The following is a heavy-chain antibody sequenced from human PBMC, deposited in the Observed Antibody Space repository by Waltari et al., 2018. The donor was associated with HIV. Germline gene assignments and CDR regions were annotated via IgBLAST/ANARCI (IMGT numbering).Heavy chain of an antibody. CDR3: VKERGPFNGFDI. CDR1: GFTFSGYG. Sequence: QVYLMESGGGVVQPGGSLKLSCAASGFTFSGYGMHWVRQAPGKGLGWVGVIWSEGDNKFYADSVRGRFTFPRNNSKYTLSLQMNSLRAEDTALYYCVKERGPFNGFDIWGQGTMVTVSS. CDR2: IWSEGDNK. D-gene: IGHD3-16*01. J-gene: IGHJ3*02. V-gene: IGHV3-33*06.